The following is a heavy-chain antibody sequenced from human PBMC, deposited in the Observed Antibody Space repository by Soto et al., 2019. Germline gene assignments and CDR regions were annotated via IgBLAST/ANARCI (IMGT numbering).Heavy chain of an antibody. V-gene: IGHV5-51*01. D-gene: IGHD6-6*01. J-gene: IGHJ6*02. CDR2: TYPGDSDT. CDR1: GYSFASYW. Sequence: GESLKISCQGSGYSFASYWIGWVRQMPGKDLEWMGITYPGDSDTRYSPSFQGQVTISADKSLRTAYLQWTSLKASDTALYYCARTRSFTLGFYYDGMDVWGQGTTVTVSS. CDR3: ARTRSFTLGFYYDGMDV.